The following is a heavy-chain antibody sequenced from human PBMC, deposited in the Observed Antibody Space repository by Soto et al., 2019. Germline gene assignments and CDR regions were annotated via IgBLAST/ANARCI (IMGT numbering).Heavy chain of an antibody. D-gene: IGHD5-18*01. Sequence: SETLSLTCTVSGGSVSNYYWSWIRQPPGKGLEWIGYIYYSGGTNYNPSLTSRITLSVDTSKNQLSLKLTSVTAADTAVYYCARQPPDTAAFDIWGQGTMVT. V-gene: IGHV4-59*08. CDR2: IYYSGGT. J-gene: IGHJ3*02. CDR1: GGSVSNYY. CDR3: ARQPPDTAAFDI.